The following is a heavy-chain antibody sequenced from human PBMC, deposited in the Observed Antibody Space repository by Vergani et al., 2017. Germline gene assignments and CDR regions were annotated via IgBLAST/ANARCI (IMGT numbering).Heavy chain of an antibody. V-gene: IGHV3-15*01. CDR1: GFTFSNAW. CDR3: TTEYRDVLLWFGELLGEYMDV. Sequence: EVQLVESGGGLVKPGGSLRLSCAASGFTFSNAWMSWVRQAPGKGLEWVGRIKSKTDGGTTDYAAPVKGRFTISRDDSKNTLYLQMNSLKTEDTAVYYCTTEYRDVLLWFGELLGEYMDVWGQGTTVTVSS. CDR2: IKSKTDGGTT. J-gene: IGHJ6*02. D-gene: IGHD3-10*01.